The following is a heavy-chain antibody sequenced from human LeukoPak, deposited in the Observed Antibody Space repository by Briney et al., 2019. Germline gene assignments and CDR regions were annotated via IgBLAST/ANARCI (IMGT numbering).Heavy chain of an antibody. CDR3: ARGGRISAGGIYYFDY. CDR2: IYSSGTT. J-gene: IGHJ4*02. CDR1: GGSISSYY. D-gene: IGHD1-14*01. V-gene: IGHV4-59*01. Sequence: SETLSLTCTVSGGSISSYYWNWIRQPPGKGLEWIGCIYSSGTTNNPSLKSRVTISGDKSENQFSLKLSSVTAADTAVYYCARGGRISAGGIYYFDYWGQGTLVTVSS.